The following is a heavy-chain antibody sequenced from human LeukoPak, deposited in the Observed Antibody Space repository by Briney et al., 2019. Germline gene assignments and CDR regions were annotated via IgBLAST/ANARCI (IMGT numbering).Heavy chain of an antibody. CDR2: ISYDGSNK. CDR3: AREGVVVVPAAIHRWFDP. J-gene: IGHJ5*02. CDR1: GFTFSSYA. D-gene: IGHD2-2*02. Sequence: GGSLRLSCAASGFTFSSYAMHWVRQAPGKGLEWVAVISYDGSNKYYADSVKGRFTISRDNSKNTLYLQMNSLRAEDTAVYYCAREGVVVVPAAIHRWFDPWGQGTLVTVSS. V-gene: IGHV3-30-3*01.